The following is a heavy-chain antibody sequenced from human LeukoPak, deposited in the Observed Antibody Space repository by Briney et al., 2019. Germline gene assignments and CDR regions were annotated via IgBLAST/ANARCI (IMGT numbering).Heavy chain of an antibody. CDR3: AKDLDDILTGYFGVGDY. Sequence: GGSLRLSCAGSGFTFSTHGMSWVRQAPGKGLEWVSAISGSGGSTYYADSVKGRFTISRDNSKNTLYLQMNSPRAVDTAVYYCAKDLDDILTGYFGVGDYWGQGTLVTVSS. CDR1: GFTFSTHG. CDR2: ISGSGGST. V-gene: IGHV3-23*01. D-gene: IGHD3-9*01. J-gene: IGHJ4*02.